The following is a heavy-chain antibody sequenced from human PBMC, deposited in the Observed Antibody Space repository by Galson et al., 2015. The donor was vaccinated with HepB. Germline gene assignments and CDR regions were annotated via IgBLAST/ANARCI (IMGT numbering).Heavy chain of an antibody. J-gene: IGHJ3*02. CDR3: ARTIQLKINAFDI. D-gene: IGHD5-18*01. Sequence: SVKVSCKASGYTFTSYYMHWVRQAPGQGLEWMGIINPSGGSTSYAQKFQGRVTMTRETSTSTVYMELSSLRSEDTAVYYCARTIQLKINAFDIWGQGTMVTVSS. CDR1: GYTFTSYY. V-gene: IGHV1-46*01. CDR2: INPSGGST.